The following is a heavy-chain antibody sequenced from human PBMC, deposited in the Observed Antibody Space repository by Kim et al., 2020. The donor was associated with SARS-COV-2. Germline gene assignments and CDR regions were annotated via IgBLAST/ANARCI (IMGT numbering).Heavy chain of an antibody. J-gene: IGHJ4*02. CDR3: TKHWSRIHEY. V-gene: IGHV3-23*01. Sequence: THYADSVKGRFTVSRDNSKNTLYLEMNKLRAEDTAIYYCTKHWSRIHEYWGQGTLVAVSS. D-gene: IGHD5-18*01. CDR2: T.